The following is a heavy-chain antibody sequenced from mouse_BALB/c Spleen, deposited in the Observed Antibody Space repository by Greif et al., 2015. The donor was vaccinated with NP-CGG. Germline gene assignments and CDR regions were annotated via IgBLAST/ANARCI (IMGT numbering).Heavy chain of an antibody. J-gene: IGHJ2*01. CDR2: INPYNGDT. D-gene: IGHD1-1*01. Sequence: EVQLQESGPELVKPGASVKISCKASGYSFTGYFMNWVKQSHGKSLEWIGRINPYNGDTFYNQKFKGKATLTVDKSSSTAHMELLSLTSEDSAVYYCGKDYYGSSRDYFDYWGQGTTLTVSS. CDR1: GYSFTGYF. V-gene: IGHV1-37*01. CDR3: GKDYYGSSRDYFDY.